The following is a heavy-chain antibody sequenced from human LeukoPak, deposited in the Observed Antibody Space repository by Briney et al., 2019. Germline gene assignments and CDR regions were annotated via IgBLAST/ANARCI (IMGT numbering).Heavy chain of an antibody. CDR2: IKQDGSEI. V-gene: IGHV3-7*04. CDR1: GFTFSSYW. CDR3: ARGHSGRWFWWFGA. Sequence: GGSLRLSCAASGFTFSSYWMSWVRQAPGRGLQWVASIKQDGSEIYYVDSVKGRFSVSRDNDKNSLSLQMNSLRAEDTAVYYCARGHSGRWFWWFGAWGQGTLVTVSS. D-gene: IGHD1-26*01. J-gene: IGHJ5*02.